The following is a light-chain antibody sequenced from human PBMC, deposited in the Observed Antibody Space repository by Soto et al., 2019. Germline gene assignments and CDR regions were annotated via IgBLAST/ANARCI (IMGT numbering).Light chain of an antibody. Sequence: IVLTQSPDTLSLSPGERATLSCRASQSVSSSQLVWYQQKPGQAPRLLIYAASSRATGIPHRFSGSGSGKEYTLTVSELETEDFAVYYCQHYANSVWTFGQGTKVEIK. CDR3: QHYANSVWT. V-gene: IGKV3-20*01. J-gene: IGKJ1*01. CDR1: QSVSSSQ. CDR2: AAS.